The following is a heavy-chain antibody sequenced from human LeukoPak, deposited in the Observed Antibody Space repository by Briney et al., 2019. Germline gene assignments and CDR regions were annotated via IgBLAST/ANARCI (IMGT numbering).Heavy chain of an antibody. Sequence: GGSLTLTCAVSGFTFSSYGMRWVRQAPGKGLEWVAVIWYDGSNKYYADSVKGRFTISRDNSKNTLYLQMNSLRAEDTAVYYCARDAEGFDYWGQGTLVTVSS. V-gene: IGHV3-33*01. CDR2: IWYDGSNK. CDR1: GFTFSSYG. J-gene: IGHJ4*02. CDR3: ARDAEGFDY.